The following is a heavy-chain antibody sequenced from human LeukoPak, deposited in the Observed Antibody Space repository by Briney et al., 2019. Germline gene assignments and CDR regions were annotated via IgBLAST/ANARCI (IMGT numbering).Heavy chain of an antibody. CDR2: IYHSGST. V-gene: IGHV4-38-2*01. J-gene: IGHJ3*02. D-gene: IGHD5-18*01. CDR1: GYSISIGYY. Sequence: SETLSLTCAVSGYSISIGYYWGWIRQSPGKGLEWIGNIYHSGSTYYNPSLKSRLTISVDTSKNQFSLKLSSVTAADTAVYYCARGYSYGYSDALDIWGQGTMVTVSS. CDR3: ARGYSYGYSDALDI.